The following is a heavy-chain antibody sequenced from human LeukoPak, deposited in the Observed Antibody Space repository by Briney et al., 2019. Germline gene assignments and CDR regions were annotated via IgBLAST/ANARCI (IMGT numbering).Heavy chain of an antibody. D-gene: IGHD1-1*01. CDR2: IYHSGST. CDR3: ARARGYAEGAFDI. V-gene: IGHV4-30-2*01. CDR1: GGSISSGGYY. Sequence: SETLSLTCTVSGGSISSGGYYWSWIRQPPGKGLEWIGYIYHSGSTYYNPSLKSRVTISVDTSKNQFSLKLSSVTAADTAVYYCARARGYAEGAFDIWGQGAMVTVSS. J-gene: IGHJ3*02.